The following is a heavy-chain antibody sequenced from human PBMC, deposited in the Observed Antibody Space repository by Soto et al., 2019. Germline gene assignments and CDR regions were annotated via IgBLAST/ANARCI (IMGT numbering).Heavy chain of an antibody. CDR2: IYNRGST. CDR1: GGPTSSSTYY. Sequence: QLQLQESGPGQVKPSETLSLTYTVSGGPTSSSTYYWAWIRQPPGKGLEWIGSIYNRGSTSYNPSLKNPVTISVDTSKNHLSLRLSSVTVVDTDVYYCGRKRHAMSSKPCDYWGQGTLVTVSS. CDR3: GRKRHAMSSKPCDY. V-gene: IGHV4-39*02. J-gene: IGHJ4*02.